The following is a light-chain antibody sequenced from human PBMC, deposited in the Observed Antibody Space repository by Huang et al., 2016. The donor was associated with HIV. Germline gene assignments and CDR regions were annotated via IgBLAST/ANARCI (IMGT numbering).Light chain of an antibody. CDR2: EAS. CDR1: QSIGTW. CDR3: QQYNSFPWT. J-gene: IGKJ1*01. V-gene: IGKV1-5*03. Sequence: DIQMTQSPATLSASVGDRVTITCRDSQSIGTWLAWYQQKPGKAPKLLIYEASTLESGVPSRFSGGGSGTEFNLTINSLQPDDYANYYGQQYNSFPWTFGQGTKVE.